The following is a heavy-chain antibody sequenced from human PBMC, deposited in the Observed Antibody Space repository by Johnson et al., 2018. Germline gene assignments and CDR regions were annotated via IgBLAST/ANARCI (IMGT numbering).Heavy chain of an antibody. Sequence: QVQLVESGAEVKKPGSSXKVSCKASGGTFSSYAISWVRQAPGQGLEWMGGIIPIFGTANYAQKFQGRVKLTADESTSTAYMELSSLRSEDTAVYYFAKNVISSSWDLADYYYYMDVWGKGTTVTVSS. J-gene: IGHJ6*03. CDR1: GGTFSSYA. D-gene: IGHD6-13*01. V-gene: IGHV1-69*01. CDR3: AKNVISSSWDLADYYYYMDV. CDR2: IIPIFGTA.